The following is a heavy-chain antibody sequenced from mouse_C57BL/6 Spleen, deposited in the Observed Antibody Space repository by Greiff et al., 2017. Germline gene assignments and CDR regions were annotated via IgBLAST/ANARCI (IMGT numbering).Heavy chain of an antibody. D-gene: IGHD4-1*01. CDR3: TRDWDEGGY. V-gene: IGHV5-9-1*02. J-gene: IGHJ2*01. Sequence: EVMLVESGEGLVKPGGSLKLSCAASGFTFSSYAMSWVRQTPGKRLEWVAYISSGGDYIYYADTVKGRFTISRDNARNTLYLQMSSLKSEDTAMYYCTRDWDEGGYWGQGTTLTVAS. CDR1: GFTFSSYA. CDR2: ISSGGDYI.